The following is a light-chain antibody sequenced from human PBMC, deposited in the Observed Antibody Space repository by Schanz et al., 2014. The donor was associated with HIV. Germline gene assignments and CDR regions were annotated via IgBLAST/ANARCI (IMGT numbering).Light chain of an antibody. V-gene: IGLV1-40*01. Sequence: QSVLTQPPSVSGAPGQRVTISCTGSSSNIGATFGVHWYQLLPGTAPKLLIFDNTNRPSGVPARFSGSKSGSSASLAISGLQADDEADYYCCSYAGSSTLEFGGGTKLTVL. CDR2: DNT. CDR3: CSYAGSSTLE. CDR1: SSNIGATFG. J-gene: IGLJ2*01.